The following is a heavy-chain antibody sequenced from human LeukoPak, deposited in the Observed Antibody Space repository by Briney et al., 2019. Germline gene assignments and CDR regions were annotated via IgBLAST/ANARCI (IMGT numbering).Heavy chain of an antibody. D-gene: IGHD6-13*01. Sequence: GTSVKVSCKASGGTFSSYAISWVRQAPGQGLEWMGWMNPNSGNTGYAQKFQGRVTMTRNTSISTAYMELSSLRSEDTAVYYCAREVAAAGPSTDYWGQGTLVTVSS. CDR1: GGTFSSYA. V-gene: IGHV1-8*02. J-gene: IGHJ4*02. CDR3: AREVAAAGPSTDY. CDR2: MNPNSGNT.